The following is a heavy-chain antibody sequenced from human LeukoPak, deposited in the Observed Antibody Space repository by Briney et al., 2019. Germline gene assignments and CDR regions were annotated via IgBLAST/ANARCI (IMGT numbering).Heavy chain of an antibody. J-gene: IGHJ4*02. CDR1: GGSISSYY. D-gene: IGHD3-22*01. CDR3: ARVDDRNYYYYFDY. Sequence: PSETLSLTCTVSGGSISSYYWNWIRQPAGKGLEWIGRIYNRGSNNYNPSLKSRVTMSVDTSKNQFSLKLTSVTAADTAVYYCARVDDRNYYYYFDYWGQGTLVTVSS. CDR2: IYNRGSN. V-gene: IGHV4-4*07.